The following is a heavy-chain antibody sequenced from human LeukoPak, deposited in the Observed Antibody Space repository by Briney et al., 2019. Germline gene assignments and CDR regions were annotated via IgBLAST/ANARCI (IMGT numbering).Heavy chain of an antibody. CDR2: ISAYNGNT. V-gene: IGHV1-18*01. J-gene: IGHJ4*02. CDR3: ARGYCSGGSCLPRPYYFDY. D-gene: IGHD2-15*01. Sequence: ASVKVSCKASGYTFTSYGISWVRQAPGQALEWMGWISAYNGNTNYAQKLQGRVTMTTDTSTSTAYMELRSLRSDDTAVYYCARGYCSGGSCLPRPYYFDYWGQGTLVTVSS. CDR1: GYTFTSYG.